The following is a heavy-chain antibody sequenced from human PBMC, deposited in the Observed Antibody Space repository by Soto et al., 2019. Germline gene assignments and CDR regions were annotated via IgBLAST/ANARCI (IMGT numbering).Heavy chain of an antibody. V-gene: IGHV5-51*01. CDR2: VYPGDSDI. Sequence: GESLKISCKGSGYSFSNYWIGWVRQMPGKGLEWMGVVYPGDSDIRYSLSFQGQVTISVDKSISTAYLQWSSLEASDTAIYYCAKWGGESNWNYGSYGLDVWGQGTTVTVSS. D-gene: IGHD1-7*01. CDR3: AKWGGESNWNYGSYGLDV. CDR1: GYSFSNYW. J-gene: IGHJ6*01.